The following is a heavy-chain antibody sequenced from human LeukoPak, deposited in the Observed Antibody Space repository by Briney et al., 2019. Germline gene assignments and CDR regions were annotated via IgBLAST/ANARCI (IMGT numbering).Heavy chain of an antibody. Sequence: SETLSLTCTVSGGSISGYHWNWIRQPPGKGLGWIGRIYTSGSIDYSPSLKSRVTMSVDRSKNQFSLKLTFVTAADTAVYYCARDFNWNYGGGFDYWGQGMLVTVSS. CDR1: GGSISGYH. CDR2: IYTSGSI. J-gene: IGHJ4*02. V-gene: IGHV4-4*07. CDR3: ARDFNWNYGGGFDY. D-gene: IGHD1-7*01.